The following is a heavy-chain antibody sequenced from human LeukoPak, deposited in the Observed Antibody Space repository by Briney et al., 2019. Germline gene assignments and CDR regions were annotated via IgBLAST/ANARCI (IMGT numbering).Heavy chain of an antibody. CDR1: GYTFTSYD. J-gene: IGHJ5*02. CDR3: ARGLPGIAAAWDWFDP. Sequence: ASVKVSCKASGYTFTSYDIHWVRQATGQGLEWMGWMNPNSDNTVYAQKFQGRVTITRNTSISTSYMELSSLRSEDTAVYYCARGLPGIAAAWDWFDPWGQGTLVTVSS. V-gene: IGHV1-8*03. D-gene: IGHD6-13*01. CDR2: MNPNSDNT.